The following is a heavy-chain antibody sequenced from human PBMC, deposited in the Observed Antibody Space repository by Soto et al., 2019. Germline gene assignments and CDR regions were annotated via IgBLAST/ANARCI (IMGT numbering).Heavy chain of an antibody. CDR3: ARDLGSGSYPDHSFDY. J-gene: IGHJ4*02. CDR2: INPSGGST. CDR1: GYTFTSYY. V-gene: IGHV1-46*01. D-gene: IGHD3-10*01. Sequence: GASVKVSCKASGYTFTSYYMHWVRQAPGQGLEWMGIINPSGGSTSYAQKFQGRVTMTRDTSTSTVYMELSSLRSEDTAMYYCARDLGSGSYPDHSFDYWGQGTLVTVSS.